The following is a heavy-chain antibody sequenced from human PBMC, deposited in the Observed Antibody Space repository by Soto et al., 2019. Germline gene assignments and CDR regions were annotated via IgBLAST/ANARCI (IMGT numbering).Heavy chain of an antibody. CDR1: GGSISSGGYS. Sequence: PSETLSLTCAVSGGSISSGGYSWSWIRQPPGKGLEWIGYIYHSGSTYYNPSLKSRVTISVDRSKNQFSLKLSSVTAADTAVYYCARGGGYNSILFDYWGQGTLVTVSS. D-gene: IGHD5-12*01. J-gene: IGHJ4*02. CDR3: ARGGGYNSILFDY. V-gene: IGHV4-30-2*01. CDR2: IYHSGST.